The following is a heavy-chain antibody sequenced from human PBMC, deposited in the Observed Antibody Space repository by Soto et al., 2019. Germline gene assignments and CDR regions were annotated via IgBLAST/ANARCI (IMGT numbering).Heavy chain of an antibody. CDR2: MNPNSGNT. Sequence: ASVKVSCKASGYTFTSYDINWVRQATGQGLEWMGWMNPNSGNTGYVQKFQGRVTMTRNTSISTAYMELSSLRSEDTAVYYCARVEPDIVVVPAAIGGDPYYYYYMDVWGKGTTVTVSS. V-gene: IGHV1-8*01. CDR1: GYTFTSYD. D-gene: IGHD2-2*01. CDR3: ARVEPDIVVVPAAIGGDPYYYYYMDV. J-gene: IGHJ6*03.